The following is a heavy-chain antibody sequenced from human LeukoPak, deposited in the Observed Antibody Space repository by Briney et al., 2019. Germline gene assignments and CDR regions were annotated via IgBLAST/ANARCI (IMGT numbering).Heavy chain of an antibody. J-gene: IGHJ4*02. Sequence: TGGSLRLSCAASGFTFSNVWMSWVRQAPGKGLEWVGRIKSKTDGGTTDYAAPAKGRFTISRDDSKNTLNLQMNSLKTEDTAVYYCTPSIAVAGSLHYWGQGTLVTVSS. V-gene: IGHV3-15*01. CDR2: IKSKTDGGTT. CDR3: TPSIAVAGSLHY. D-gene: IGHD6-19*01. CDR1: GFTFSNVW.